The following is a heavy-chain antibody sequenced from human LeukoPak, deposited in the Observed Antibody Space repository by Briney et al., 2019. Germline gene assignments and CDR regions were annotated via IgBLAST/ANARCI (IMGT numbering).Heavy chain of an antibody. CDR3: ARDVNSYAHCGH. D-gene: IGHD5-18*01. V-gene: IGHV3-53*01. CDR2: IYSGGNT. J-gene: IGHJ4*02. CDR1: GFTVSSNY. Sequence: GGSLRLPCAASGFTVSSNYMSWVRQAPGKGLEWVSVIYSGGNTYYADSVKGRFTISRDNSRNMLYLQMNSLRAEDTAVYYCARDVNSYAHCGHWGQGTLVTVSS.